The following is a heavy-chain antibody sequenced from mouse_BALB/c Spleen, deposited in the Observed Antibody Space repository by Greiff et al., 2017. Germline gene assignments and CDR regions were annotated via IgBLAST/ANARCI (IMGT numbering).Heavy chain of an antibody. CDR2: ISSGGST. D-gene: IGHD1-2*01. V-gene: IGHV5-6-5*01. Sequence: EVQLVESGGGLVKPGGSLKLSCAASGFTFSSYAMSWVRQTPEKRLEWVASISSGGSTYYPDSVKGRFTISRDNARNILYLQMSSLRSEDTAMYYCARIHYYGTGYFDVWGAGTTVTVSS. J-gene: IGHJ1*01. CDR1: GFTFSSYA. CDR3: ARIHYYGTGYFDV.